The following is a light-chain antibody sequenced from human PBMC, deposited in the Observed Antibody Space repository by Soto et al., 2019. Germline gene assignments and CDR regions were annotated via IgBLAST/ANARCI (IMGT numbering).Light chain of an antibody. CDR1: SSDVGGYNY. CDR2: EVS. Sequence: QSVLTQPASVSGSPGQSITISCTGTSSDVGGYNYVSWYQQHPGKAPKLMIYEVSTRPSGVSNRFSGSKSGNTASLTISGLQAEDEADYYCSSYTSSSTRVFGGGTKLTVL. V-gene: IGLV2-14*01. CDR3: SSYTSSSTRV. J-gene: IGLJ3*02.